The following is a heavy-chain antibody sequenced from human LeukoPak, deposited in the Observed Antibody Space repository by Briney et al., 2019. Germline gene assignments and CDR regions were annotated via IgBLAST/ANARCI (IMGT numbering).Heavy chain of an antibody. CDR3: ARDWGVEHIIVDN. J-gene: IGHJ4*02. Sequence: ASVKVSCKASGCTFTSHGISWVRQAPGQGLEWMGWINPYNGNTKIAQNLQGRVTMTTDTSTTTAYMELRSLRSDGTAVYYCARDWGVEHIIVDNWGQGTLVTVSS. CDR1: GCTFTSHG. D-gene: IGHD1/OR15-1a*01. CDR2: INPYNGNT. V-gene: IGHV1-18*01.